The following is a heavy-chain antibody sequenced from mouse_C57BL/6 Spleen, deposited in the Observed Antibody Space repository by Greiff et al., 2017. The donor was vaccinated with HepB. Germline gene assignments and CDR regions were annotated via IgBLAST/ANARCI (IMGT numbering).Heavy chain of an antibody. CDR2: IDPSDSYT. Sequence: QVQLQQPGAELVKPGASVKLSCKASGYTFTSYWMQWVKQRPGQGLEWIGEIDPSDSYTNYNQKFTGKATLTVDTASSTAYMQLSSLTSEDSAVYYCAPRYFDVWGTGTTVTVSS. CDR3: APRYFDV. CDR1: GYTFTSYW. V-gene: IGHV1-50*01. J-gene: IGHJ1*03.